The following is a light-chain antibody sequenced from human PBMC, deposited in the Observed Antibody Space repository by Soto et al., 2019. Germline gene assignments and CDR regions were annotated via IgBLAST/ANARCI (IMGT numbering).Light chain of an antibody. CDR3: QQYESTPPT. CDR2: WAS. V-gene: IGKV4-1*01. CDR1: QSVLYSSNNKNY. J-gene: IGKJ2*01. Sequence: DIVMTQSPDSLAVSLGERATINCKSSQSVLYSSNNKNYLAWYQQRPGQPPKLLIYWASTRESGVPDRFSGSGSGTDSTLTITSLKAEDVAVYYCQQYESTPPTFGQGTKLEIK.